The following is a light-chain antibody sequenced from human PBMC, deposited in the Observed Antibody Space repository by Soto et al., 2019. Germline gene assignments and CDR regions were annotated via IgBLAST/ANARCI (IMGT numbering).Light chain of an antibody. V-gene: IGLV2-23*01. J-gene: IGLJ1*01. Sequence: QSVLTQPASVSGSPGQSITISCTGTSSDVGRYNLVSWYQQHPGKAPKLMIYEGTKRPSGVSNRFSASKPGNTASLPISGLQAEDEADYYCCSYAGSSTFAVFGTGTKVTVL. CDR2: EGT. CDR3: CSYAGSSTFAV. CDR1: SSDVGRYNL.